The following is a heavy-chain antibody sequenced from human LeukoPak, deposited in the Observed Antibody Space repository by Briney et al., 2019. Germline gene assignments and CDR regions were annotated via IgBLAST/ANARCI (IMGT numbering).Heavy chain of an antibody. V-gene: IGHV4-59*08. CDR1: GGPMSSYY. D-gene: IGHD2-15*01. Sequence: PSETLSLTCSVSGGPMSSYYWVWIRQPPGKGLEWIGYIYYSGGTSYNPSLKSRVSISVDTSKNQFSLKLSSVTAADTALYYCARHSGSGYYDYWGQGTLVTVSS. CDR2: IYYSGGT. CDR3: ARHSGSGYYDY. J-gene: IGHJ4*02.